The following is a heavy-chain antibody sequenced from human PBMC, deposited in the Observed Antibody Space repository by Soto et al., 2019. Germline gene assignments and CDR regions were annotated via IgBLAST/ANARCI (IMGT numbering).Heavy chain of an antibody. D-gene: IGHD3-3*01. CDR1: GGSFSGYY. CDR2: INHSGST. CDR3: ARGLAYYDFWSGYYYYMDV. Sequence: PSETLSLTCAVYGGSFSGYYWSWIRQPPGKGLEWIGEINHSGSTNYNPSLKSRVTISVDTSKNQFSLKLSSVTAADTAVYYCARGLAYYDFWSGYYYYMDVWGKGTTVTVSS. V-gene: IGHV4-34*01. J-gene: IGHJ6*03.